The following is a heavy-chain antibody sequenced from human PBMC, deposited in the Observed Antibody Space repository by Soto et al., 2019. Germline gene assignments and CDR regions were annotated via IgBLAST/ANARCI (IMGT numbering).Heavy chain of an antibody. CDR1: GFSFTNAW. J-gene: IGHJ3*02. Sequence: GGSLRLSCAASGFSFTNAWMNWVRQAPGKGLEWVGRIKSKNDGGTTDYPAPVKGRFSISRDDSKNTMYLQMNSLKTEDTAVYYCTTDPYPFQTRINPFDIWGQGTMVTVS. CDR2: IKSKNDGGTT. CDR3: TTDPYPFQTRINPFDI. V-gene: IGHV3-15*07.